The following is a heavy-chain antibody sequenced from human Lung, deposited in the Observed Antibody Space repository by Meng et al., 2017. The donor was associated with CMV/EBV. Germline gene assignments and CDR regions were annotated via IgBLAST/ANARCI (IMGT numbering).Heavy chain of an antibody. Sequence: SXXGSGYSFTSYWIGWVRQMPGKGLEWMGIIYPGDSDTRYSPSFQGQVTISADKSISTAYLQWSSLKASDTAMYYCARHGGSTIYYYYGMDVWGQGTXVTVSS. CDR3: ARHGGSTIYYYYGMDV. V-gene: IGHV5-51*01. CDR1: GYSFTSYW. CDR2: IYPGDSDT. D-gene: IGHD2-15*01. J-gene: IGHJ6*02.